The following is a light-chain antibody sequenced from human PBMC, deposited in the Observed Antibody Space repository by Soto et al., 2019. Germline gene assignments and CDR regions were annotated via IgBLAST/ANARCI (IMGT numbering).Light chain of an antibody. V-gene: IGKV3D-15*01. CDR1: QSVSRA. J-gene: IGKJ4*01. Sequence: EIVMTQSPVTLSVSPGERGTLSCRASQSVSRALAWYQHRPGQAPRLLIYGASTRAPGIPARFSGSGSGAEFTLTISSLQSEDFAVYYCQQYSNWPLTFGGGTKV. CDR2: GAS. CDR3: QQYSNWPLT.